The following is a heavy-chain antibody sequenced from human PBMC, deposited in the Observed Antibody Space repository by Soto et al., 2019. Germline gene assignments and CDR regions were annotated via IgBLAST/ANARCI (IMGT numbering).Heavy chain of an antibody. CDR2: SHQSGNT. CDR3: ARHFSVDYFDY. CDR1: GVSIGSHDW. Sequence: SETLSLTCAVSGVSIGSHDWWTWVRQPPGKGLEWIGESHQSGNTNYNSSLESRVTISVDRSKNQFSLKLSSVTAADTAVYYCARHFSVDYFDYWGQGALVTVSS. V-gene: IGHV4-4*02. J-gene: IGHJ4*02.